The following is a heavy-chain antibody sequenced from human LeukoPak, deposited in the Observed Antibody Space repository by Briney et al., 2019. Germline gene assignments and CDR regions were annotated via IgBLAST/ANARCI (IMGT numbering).Heavy chain of an antibody. D-gene: IGHD2-21*02. CDR3: TTSNIVVVTTTYFDH. V-gene: IGHV1-69*13. CDR2: IIPIFGTA. Sequence: ASVKVSCKASGGTFSSYAISWVRQAPGQGLEWMGGIIPIFGTANYAQKFQGRVTITADESTSTAYMELSSLRSEDTAVYYCTTSNIVVVTTTYFDHWGQGTLVTVSS. J-gene: IGHJ4*02. CDR1: GGTFSSYA.